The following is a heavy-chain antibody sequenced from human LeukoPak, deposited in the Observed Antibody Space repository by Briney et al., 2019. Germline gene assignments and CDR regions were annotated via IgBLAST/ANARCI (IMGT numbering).Heavy chain of an antibody. CDR2: IYHSGST. CDR1: GGSISSSNW. Sequence: SGTLSLTCAVSGGSISSSNWWSWVRQPPGKGLEWIGEIYHSGSTNYNPSLKSRVTISVDKSKNQFSLKLSSVTAADTAVYYCAREGEYSSSSLDYLGQGTLVTVSS. CDR3: AREGEYSSSSLDY. J-gene: IGHJ4*02. V-gene: IGHV4-4*02. D-gene: IGHD6-6*01.